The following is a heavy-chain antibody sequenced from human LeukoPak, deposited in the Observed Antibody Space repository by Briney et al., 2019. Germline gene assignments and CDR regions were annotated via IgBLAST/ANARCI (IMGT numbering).Heavy chain of an antibody. V-gene: IGHV4-39*01. CDR2: ISYSGST. Sequence: SETLSLTCTVSGGSISSSSYHWGWIRQPPGKGLEWIGSISYSGSTYYNPSLKSRVTISVDTSKNQFSLKLSSVTAADTAVYYCARVGYGGYDPYYYYYYMDVWGKGTTVTVSS. J-gene: IGHJ6*03. D-gene: IGHD5-12*01. CDR3: ARVGYGGYDPYYYYYYMDV. CDR1: GGSISSSSYH.